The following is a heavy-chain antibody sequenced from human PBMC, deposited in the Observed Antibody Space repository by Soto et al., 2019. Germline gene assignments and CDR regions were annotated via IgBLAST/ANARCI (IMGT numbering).Heavy chain of an antibody. Sequence: GGSLRLSCAASGFTFSSYGMHWVRQAPGKGLEWVAVIWCDGSNKYYADSVKGRFTISRDNSKNTLYLQMNSLRAEDTAVYYCARDYDSSGYPRYYFDYWGQGTLVTVSS. CDR2: IWCDGSNK. CDR3: ARDYDSSGYPRYYFDY. V-gene: IGHV3-33*01. CDR1: GFTFSSYG. D-gene: IGHD3-22*01. J-gene: IGHJ4*02.